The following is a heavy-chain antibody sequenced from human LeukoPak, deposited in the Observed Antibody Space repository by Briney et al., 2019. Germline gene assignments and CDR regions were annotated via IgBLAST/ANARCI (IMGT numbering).Heavy chain of an antibody. D-gene: IGHD6-13*01. J-gene: IGHJ4*02. CDR3: ASTVSSWFTFDY. CDR2: IYYSGST. V-gene: IGHV4-39*07. Sequence: PSETLSLTCTVSGGSISSSSYYWGWIRQPPGKGLEWIGSIYYSGSTYYNPSLKSRVTISVDTSKNQFSLKLSSVTAADTAVYYCASTVSSWFTFDYWGQGTLVTVSS. CDR1: GGSISSSSYY.